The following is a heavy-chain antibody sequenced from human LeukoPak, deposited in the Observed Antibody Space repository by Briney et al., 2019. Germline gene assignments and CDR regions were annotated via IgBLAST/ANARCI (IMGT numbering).Heavy chain of an antibody. CDR2: IIPILGIA. CDR1: GGTFSSYT. D-gene: IGHD3-22*01. CDR3: ARESGYYYDSSGFFDY. Sequence: SVKVSCKASGGTFSSYTISWVRQAPGQGLEWIGRIIPILGIANYAQKFQGRVTITADKSTSTAYMELSSLRSEDTAVYYCARESGYYYDSSGFFDYWGQGTLVTVSS. V-gene: IGHV1-69*04. J-gene: IGHJ4*02.